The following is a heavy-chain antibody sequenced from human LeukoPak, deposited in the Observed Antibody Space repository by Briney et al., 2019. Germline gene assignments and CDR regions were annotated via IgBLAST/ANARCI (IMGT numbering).Heavy chain of an antibody. J-gene: IGHJ4*02. Sequence: PSETLSLTCAVYGGSFSGYYWSWIRQPPGKGLEWIGEINHSGSTNYNPSLKSRVTISVDTSKNQFSLKLSSVTAADTAVYYCARRQVTMIFPARRAHYYFGYWGQGTLVTVSS. CDR1: GGSFSGYY. CDR3: ARRQVTMIFPARRAHYYFGY. D-gene: IGHD3-22*01. V-gene: IGHV4-34*01. CDR2: INHSGST.